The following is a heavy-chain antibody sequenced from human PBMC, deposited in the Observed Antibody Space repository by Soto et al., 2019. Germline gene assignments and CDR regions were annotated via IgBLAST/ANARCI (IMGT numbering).Heavy chain of an antibody. CDR3: ARDRGPSSGYYPYWFDP. CDR1: GGTFSSYA. D-gene: IGHD3-22*01. Sequence: QVQLVQSGAEVKKPGSSVKVSCKASGGTFSSYAITWVRQAPGQGLEWMGGIIPIFGTANYEQKFQGRVTITADESTSTAYMEMSSMRSEDTDVYYCARDRGPSSGYYPYWFDPWGQGTLVTVSS. J-gene: IGHJ5*02. V-gene: IGHV1-69*12. CDR2: IIPIFGTA.